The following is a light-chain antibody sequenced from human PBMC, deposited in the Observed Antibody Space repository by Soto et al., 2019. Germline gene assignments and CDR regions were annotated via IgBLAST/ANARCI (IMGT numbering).Light chain of an antibody. V-gene: IGKV3-11*01. CDR2: DAS. CDR1: QSISTY. CDR3: QQRSLWPPL. J-gene: IGKJ4*01. Sequence: VLTQSPATLSLSPGERATLSCRASQSISTYLAWYQQKPGQAPRLLIYDASRRATGIPARFSGSGSGTDFTLTISSLEPEDFAFYYCQQRSLWPPLFGGGTKVEI.